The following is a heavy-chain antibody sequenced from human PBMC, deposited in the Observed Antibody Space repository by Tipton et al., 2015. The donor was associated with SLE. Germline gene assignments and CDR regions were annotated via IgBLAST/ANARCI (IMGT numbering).Heavy chain of an antibody. J-gene: IGHJ4*02. V-gene: IGHV4-39*07. Sequence: LRLSCAASGFSFSSYSMNWVRQPPGKGLEWIGSIYYSGSTYYNPSLKSRVTISVDTSKNQFSLKLSSVTAADTAVYYCARMNSYGLYWGQGTLVTVSS. CDR1: GFSFSSYS. CDR2: IYYSGST. CDR3: ARMNSYGLY. D-gene: IGHD5-18*01.